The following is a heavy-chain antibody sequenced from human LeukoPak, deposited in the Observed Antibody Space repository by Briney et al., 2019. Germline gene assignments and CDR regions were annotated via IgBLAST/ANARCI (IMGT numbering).Heavy chain of an antibody. CDR3: ARGRNTAMVVFDY. Sequence: PSETLSLTCAVDGGSFSGYYWSWIRQPPGKGLEWIGEINHSGSTNYNPSLKSRATISVDTSKNQFSLKLSSVTAADTAVYYCARGRNTAMVVFDYWGQGTLVTVSS. CDR1: GGSFSGYY. V-gene: IGHV4-34*01. D-gene: IGHD5-18*01. CDR2: INHSGST. J-gene: IGHJ4*02.